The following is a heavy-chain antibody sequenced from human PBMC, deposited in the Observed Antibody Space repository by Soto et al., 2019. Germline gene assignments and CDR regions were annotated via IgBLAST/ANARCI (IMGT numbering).Heavy chain of an antibody. D-gene: IGHD2-15*01. J-gene: IGHJ6*03. CDR1: DGTIRSISYH. Sequence: SETLCLTCTVSDGTIRSISYHWVRIRQPPGKGLEGIGSSYYSGSTYYNPSLKSRVTISVDTSKNQFSLKLSSVTAADTAVYYCARLGCSGGSCYYYYYYMDVWGKGTTVTVSS. CDR2: SYYSGST. V-gene: IGHV4-39*01. CDR3: ARLGCSGGSCYYYYYYMDV.